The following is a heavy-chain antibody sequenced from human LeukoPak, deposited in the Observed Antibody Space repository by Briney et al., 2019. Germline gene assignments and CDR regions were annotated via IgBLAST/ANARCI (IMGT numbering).Heavy chain of an antibody. V-gene: IGHV4-34*01. J-gene: IGHJ4*02. CDR3: ARRTIYDYVWGSYRYQKSYYFDY. D-gene: IGHD3-16*02. Sequence: SETLSLTCAVYGGSFSGYYWSWIRQPPGKGLEWIGEINHSGSTNYNPSLKSRVTISVDTSKNQFSLKLSSVTAADTAVYYCARRTIYDYVWGSYRYQKSYYFDYWGQGTLVTVSS. CDR1: GGSFSGYY. CDR2: INHSGST.